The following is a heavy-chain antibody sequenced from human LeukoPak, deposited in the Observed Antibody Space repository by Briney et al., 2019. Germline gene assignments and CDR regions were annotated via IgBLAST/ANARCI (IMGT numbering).Heavy chain of an antibody. CDR1: GLTFTNAW. J-gene: IGHJ4*02. CDR3: TTGIRGD. Sequence: GGSLRLSCAASGLTFTNAWMNWVRQAPGKGLEWVGRIASKTDGGTTDYAAPVKGRFTISRDDSKNTLFLQMNSLKAEDTAVYYCTTGIRGDCGQGTLVTVSS. CDR2: IASKTDGGTT. V-gene: IGHV3-15*04.